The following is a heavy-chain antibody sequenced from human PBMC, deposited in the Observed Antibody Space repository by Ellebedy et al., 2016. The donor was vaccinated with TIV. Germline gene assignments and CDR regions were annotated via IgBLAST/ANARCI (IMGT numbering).Heavy chain of an antibody. Sequence: SETLSLXXTVSGGSISSDYWSWIRQPPGKGLEWIGYIYYSGSTNYNPSLKSRVTISVDTSKNQFSLKLSSVTAADTAVYYCARLWFGETYYYYYGMDVWGQGTTVTVSS. CDR2: IYYSGST. D-gene: IGHD3-10*01. J-gene: IGHJ6*02. CDR3: ARLWFGETYYYYYGMDV. CDR1: GGSISSDY. V-gene: IGHV4-59*01.